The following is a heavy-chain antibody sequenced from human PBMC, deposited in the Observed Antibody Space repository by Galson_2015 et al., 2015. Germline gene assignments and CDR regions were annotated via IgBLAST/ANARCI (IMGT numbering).Heavy chain of an antibody. CDR1: GFTFSNYW. D-gene: IGHD6-13*01. J-gene: IGHJ4*02. V-gene: IGHV3-7*03. CDR2: IKQDGSVK. Sequence: SLRLFCAASGFTFSNYWMNWVRQAPGEGLEWVANIKQDGSVKYYVDSVKGRFTISRDNAKNSLYLQMNNLGAEDTAVYYCVRAVAAAGSYWGQGTLVTVSS. CDR3: VRAVAAAGSY.